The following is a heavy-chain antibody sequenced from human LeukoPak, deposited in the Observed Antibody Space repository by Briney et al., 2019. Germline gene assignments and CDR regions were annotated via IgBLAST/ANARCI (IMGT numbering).Heavy chain of an antibody. CDR2: IKQDGSEK. D-gene: IGHD3-3*01. Sequence: GGSLRLSCAASGFTFSSYWMSWVRQAPGKGLEWVANIKQDGSEKYYVDSVKGRFTISRDNAKNSLYLQMNSLRAEDTAVYYCARDGATIFGVVIPNDYWGQGPLVTVPS. CDR3: ARDGATIFGVVIPNDY. CDR1: GFTFSSYW. J-gene: IGHJ4*02. V-gene: IGHV3-7*01.